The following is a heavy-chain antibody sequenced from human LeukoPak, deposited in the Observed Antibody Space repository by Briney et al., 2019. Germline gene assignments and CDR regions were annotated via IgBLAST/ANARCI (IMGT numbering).Heavy chain of an antibody. CDR1: GYTFTGYY. CDR2: INPNSGGT. V-gene: IGHV1-2*02. Sequence: ASVKVSCKASGYTFTGYYMHWVRQAPGQGLEWMGWINPNSGGTNYAQKFQGRVTMTRDTSISTAYMELSRLRSDDTAVYYRERVYWSRTSCPWGFDPWGQGNLVTVSS. J-gene: IGHJ5*02. D-gene: IGHD2-2*01. CDR3: ERVYWSRTSCPWGFDP.